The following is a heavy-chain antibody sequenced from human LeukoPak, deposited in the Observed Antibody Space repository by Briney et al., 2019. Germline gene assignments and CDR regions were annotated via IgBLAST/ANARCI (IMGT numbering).Heavy chain of an antibody. Sequence: ASVKVSCKASGYTFTGYYMHWVRQAPGQGLEGMGWINPNSGGTNYAQKFQGRVTMTRDTSISTAYMELSRLRSDDTAVYYCARDECSSISCYDQSPYWGQGTLVTVSS. J-gene: IGHJ4*02. V-gene: IGHV1-2*02. D-gene: IGHD2-2*01. CDR1: GYTFTGYY. CDR2: INPNSGGT. CDR3: ARDECSSISCYDQSPY.